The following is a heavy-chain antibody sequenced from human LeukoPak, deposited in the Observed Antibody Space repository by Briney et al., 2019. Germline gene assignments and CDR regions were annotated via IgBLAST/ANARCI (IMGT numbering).Heavy chain of an antibody. D-gene: IGHD1-26*01. Sequence: ASVKVSCKASGYTFTSYGISWVRRAPGQGLEWMGWISAYNGNTNYAQKLQGRVTMTTDTSTSTAYMELRSLRSDDTAVYYCARDRVVGATAAEYFQHWGQGTLVTVSS. J-gene: IGHJ1*01. CDR3: ARDRVVGATAAEYFQH. CDR1: GYTFTSYG. V-gene: IGHV1-18*01. CDR2: ISAYNGNT.